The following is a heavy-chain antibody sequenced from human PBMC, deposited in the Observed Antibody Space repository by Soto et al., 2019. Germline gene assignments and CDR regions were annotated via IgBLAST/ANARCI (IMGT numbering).Heavy chain of an antibody. CDR1: GGTFSSYT. CDR2: IIPILGIA. CDR3: ASARLVKAPYYYYGMDD. J-gene: IGHJ6*02. Sequence: ASVKVSCKASGGTFSSYTISWVRQAPGQGLEWMGRIIPILGIANYAQKFQGRVTITVDKSTSTAYMELSSLRSEDTAVYFCASARLVKAPYYYYGMDDWGQGTTVTVSS. D-gene: IGHD3-22*01. V-gene: IGHV1-69*02.